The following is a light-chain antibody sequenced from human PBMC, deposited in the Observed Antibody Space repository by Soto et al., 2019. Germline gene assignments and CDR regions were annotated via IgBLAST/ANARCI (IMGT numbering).Light chain of an antibody. CDR3: QQSYTAVFT. V-gene: IGKV1-39*01. J-gene: IGKJ3*01. CDR1: QSIRNY. CDR2: GAS. Sequence: DIQMTQSPSSLSASVGDRVTITCRASQSIRNYLNWYQQKPGKVPNLLIYGASNLESGVPSRFSGSGSETDFTLTINNLQPEDFATYYCQQSYTAVFTFGPGTKVDIK.